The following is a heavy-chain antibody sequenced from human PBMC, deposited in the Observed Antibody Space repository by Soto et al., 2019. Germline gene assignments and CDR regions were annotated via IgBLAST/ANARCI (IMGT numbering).Heavy chain of an antibody. Sequence: ASVKVYCKASGYTFTSYGISWVRQAPGQGLEWMGWISAYNGNTNYAQKLQGRVTMTTDTSTSTAYMELRSLRSDDTAVYYCARDGQEMATTHYYYGMDVWGQGTTVTVSS. V-gene: IGHV1-18*04. CDR1: GYTFTSYG. CDR2: ISAYNGNT. CDR3: ARDGQEMATTHYYYGMDV. D-gene: IGHD5-12*01. J-gene: IGHJ6*02.